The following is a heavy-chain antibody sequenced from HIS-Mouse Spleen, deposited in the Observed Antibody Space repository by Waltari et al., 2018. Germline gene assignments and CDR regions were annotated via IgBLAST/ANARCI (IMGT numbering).Heavy chain of an antibody. CDR2: FYYRGST. CDR1: GGSISSSTYY. CDR3: AREIPYSSSWYDWYFDL. Sequence: QLQLQDSCPGLVKLSDTLSLTCTVSGGSISSSTYYRGWIRQPPGKGLEWIGSFYYRGSTYSNRSLKSRVTISVDTSKNQFSLKLSSVTAADTAVYYCAREIPYSSSWYDWYFDLWGRGTLVTVSS. V-gene: IGHV4-39*07. D-gene: IGHD6-13*01. J-gene: IGHJ2*01.